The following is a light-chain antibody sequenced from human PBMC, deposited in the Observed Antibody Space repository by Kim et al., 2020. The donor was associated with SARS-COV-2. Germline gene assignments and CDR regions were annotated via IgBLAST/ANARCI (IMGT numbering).Light chain of an antibody. CDR2: GAS. Sequence: VSPGERATLSCRASQSVSSNLAWYQQKPGQAPRLLIYGASTRATGVPARFSGSGSGTEFTLTISSLQSEDFAIYYCQQYNDWPPYTFGQGTKLEI. J-gene: IGKJ2*01. CDR3: QQYNDWPPYT. V-gene: IGKV3-15*01. CDR1: QSVSSN.